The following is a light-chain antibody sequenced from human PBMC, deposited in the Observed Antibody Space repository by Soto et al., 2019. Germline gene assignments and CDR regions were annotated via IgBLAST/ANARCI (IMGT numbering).Light chain of an antibody. Sequence: QSVLTQPASVSGSPGQSITISCTGTSSDVGGYNYVSWYQQHPGKAPKLIIYEVSHRPSGVSNHFSGYKSGNTASLTISGLQAEDEADYFCSSYTSSSTPCVFGTGTKVT. V-gene: IGLV2-14*01. J-gene: IGLJ1*01. CDR2: EVS. CDR1: SSDVGGYNY. CDR3: SSYTSSSTPCV.